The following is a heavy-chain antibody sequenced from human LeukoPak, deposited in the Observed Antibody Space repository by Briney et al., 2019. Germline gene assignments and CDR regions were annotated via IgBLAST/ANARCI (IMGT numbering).Heavy chain of an antibody. Sequence: GGSLRLSCEASGFSFTIHAMPWVRQAPGKGLEWVAVVSHDGSTQYYTDSVRGRFTISRDNSKSTFYLQMNRLRTDDTAVYYCARAIVGTENFDYWGQGTLVTVSS. CDR3: ARAIVGTENFDY. CDR2: VSHDGSTQ. CDR1: GFSFTIHA. J-gene: IGHJ4*02. V-gene: IGHV3-30*10. D-gene: IGHD5-12*01.